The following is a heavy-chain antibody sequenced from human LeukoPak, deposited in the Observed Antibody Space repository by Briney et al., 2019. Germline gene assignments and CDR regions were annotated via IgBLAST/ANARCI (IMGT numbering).Heavy chain of an antibody. V-gene: IGHV4-34*01. CDR1: GGSFSGYY. Sequence: SETLSLTCAVYGGSFSGYYWSWIRQPPGKGLEWIGEINHSGSTNYSPSLKSRVTISVDTSKNQFSLKLSSVTAADTAVYYCARIVPAAYFDYWGQGTLVTVSS. CDR3: ARIVPAAYFDY. D-gene: IGHD2-2*01. CDR2: INHSGST. J-gene: IGHJ4*02.